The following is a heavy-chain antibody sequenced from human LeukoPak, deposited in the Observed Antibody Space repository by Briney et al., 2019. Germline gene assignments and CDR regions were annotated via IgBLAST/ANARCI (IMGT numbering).Heavy chain of an antibody. CDR1: GFTFSSYW. CDR3: ARTIVGAAFDY. V-gene: IGHV3-74*01. J-gene: IGHJ4*02. CDR2: IDGDGGST. D-gene: IGHD1-26*01. Sequence: GGSLRLSCAASGFTFSSYWMHWVRQAPGKGLVWVSRIDGDGGSTSYADSVKGRFTTSRDNAKNTLYLQMNSLRAEDAAVYYCARTIVGAAFDYWGQGTLVTVSS.